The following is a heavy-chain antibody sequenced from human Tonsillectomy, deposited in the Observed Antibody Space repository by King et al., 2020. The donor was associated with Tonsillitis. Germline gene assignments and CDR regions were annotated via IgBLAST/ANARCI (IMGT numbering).Heavy chain of an antibody. CDR2: IKQDGSEK. CDR3: ASYYDSSGSSGFDY. CDR1: GFTFSTYW. V-gene: IGHV3-7*01. D-gene: IGHD3-22*01. Sequence: VQLVESGGGLVQPGGSLRLSCAASGFTFSTYWMTWGRQAPGKGLEWVANIKQDGSEKYYVDSVKGRFTISRDKAKNSLYLQMNSLRAEDTAVYYCASYYDSSGSSGFDYWGQGTLVTVSS. J-gene: IGHJ4*02.